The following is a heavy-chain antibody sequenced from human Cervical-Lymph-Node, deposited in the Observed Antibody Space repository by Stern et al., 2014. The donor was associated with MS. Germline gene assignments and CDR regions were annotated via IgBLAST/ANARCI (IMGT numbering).Heavy chain of an antibody. CDR1: GFTFSSYW. J-gene: IGHJ4*02. Sequence: MQLVQSGGGLVQPGGSLRLSCATSGFTFSSYWMSWVRQAPGKGLEWVANIKQDGSEKYYVDSGKGRFTISRDNAKNSLYLQMNSLRAEDTAVYYCARDLLGATVFDYWGQGTLVTVSS. D-gene: IGHD1-26*01. CDR2: IKQDGSEK. V-gene: IGHV3-7*01. CDR3: ARDLLGATVFDY.